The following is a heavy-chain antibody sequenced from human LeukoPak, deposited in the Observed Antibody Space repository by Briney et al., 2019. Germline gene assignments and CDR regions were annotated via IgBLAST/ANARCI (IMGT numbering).Heavy chain of an antibody. CDR1: GFTFSSYW. Sequence: GWSLRLSCAASGFTFSSYWMHWVRQGPGKGLVWVSYINSDGSNTNYADSVKGRFTISRDNAENTLYLQMNSLRAEDTAVYYCARDGGYYGSGSYYGWFYPWGQGTLVTVSS. J-gene: IGHJ5*02. V-gene: IGHV3-74*01. CDR3: ARDGGYYGSGSYYGWFYP. D-gene: IGHD3-10*01. CDR2: INSDGSNT.